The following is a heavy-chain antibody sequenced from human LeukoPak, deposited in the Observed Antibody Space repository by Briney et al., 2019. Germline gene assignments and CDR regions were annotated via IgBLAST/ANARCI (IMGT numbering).Heavy chain of an antibody. CDR3: VRDDDFGFDH. V-gene: IGHV3-66*01. J-gene: IGHJ4*02. D-gene: IGHD3-3*01. Sequence: GGALRLSCAASGFTDRSSYMNWVRQTPGKGLQWVSIIYSGGSTYYADSVRGRFIISRDDSKDTMYLQMNNLRAEDTALYYCVRDDDFGFDHWGQGTLVTASS. CDR1: GFTDRSSY. CDR2: IYSGGST.